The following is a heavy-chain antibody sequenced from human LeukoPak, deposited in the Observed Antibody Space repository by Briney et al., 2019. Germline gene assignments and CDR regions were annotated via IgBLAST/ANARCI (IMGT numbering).Heavy chain of an antibody. CDR2: IYHSGST. CDR1: GGSISSGGW. Sequence: SETLSLTCAVSGGSISSGGWWSWVRQPPGKGLEWIGEIYHSGSTNYNPSLKSRVTISVDKSKNQFSLKLSSVTAADTAVYYCARDPYSGYDLGNDAFDIWGQGTMVTVSS. J-gene: IGHJ3*02. CDR3: ARDPYSGYDLGNDAFDI. V-gene: IGHV4-4*02. D-gene: IGHD5-12*01.